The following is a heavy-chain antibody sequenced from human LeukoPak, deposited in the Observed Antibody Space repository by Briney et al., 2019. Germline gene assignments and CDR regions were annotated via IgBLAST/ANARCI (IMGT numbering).Heavy chain of an antibody. CDR2: IIPIFGTA. Sequence: SVKVSCKASGGTFSSYAISWVRQAPGQGLEWMGGIIPIFGTANYAQKFQGRVTITTDESTSTAYMELSSLRSEDTAVYYCARDGASSIAARIHGGPYYMDVWGKGTTVTVSS. D-gene: IGHD6-6*01. CDR1: GGTFSSYA. CDR3: ARDGASSIAARIHGGPYYMDV. J-gene: IGHJ6*03. V-gene: IGHV1-69*05.